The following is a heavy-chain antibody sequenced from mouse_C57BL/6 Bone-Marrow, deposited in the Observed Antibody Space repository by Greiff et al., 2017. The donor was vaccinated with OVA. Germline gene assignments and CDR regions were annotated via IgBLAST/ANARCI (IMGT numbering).Heavy chain of an antibody. Sequence: VQLQQSGAELVRPGASVTLSCKASGYTFTDYEMHWVKQTPVHGLEWIGAIDPETGGTAYNQKFKGKAILTADKSSSTAYMELRSLTAEDSAVYYCTKDRGITTDYWGQGTTLTVSS. CDR2: IDPETGGT. CDR3: TKDRGITTDY. D-gene: IGHD1-1*01. CDR1: GYTFTDYE. V-gene: IGHV1-15*01. J-gene: IGHJ2*01.